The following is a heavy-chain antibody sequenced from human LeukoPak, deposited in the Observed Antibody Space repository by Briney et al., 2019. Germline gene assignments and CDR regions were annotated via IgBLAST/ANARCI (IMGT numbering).Heavy chain of an antibody. CDR1: GFTFSTYW. V-gene: IGHV3-49*04. CDR2: IRSRAYGGAT. CDR3: TRAGYDYGDYYYYYMDV. J-gene: IGHJ6*03. Sequence: GGSLRLSCAASGFTFSTYWMSWVRQAPGKGLEWVGFIRSRAYGGATEYVASVIGRFTISRDDSKSIAYLQMNSLKTEDTAMYYCTRAGYDYGDYYYYYMDVWGKGTTVTVSS. D-gene: IGHD4-17*01.